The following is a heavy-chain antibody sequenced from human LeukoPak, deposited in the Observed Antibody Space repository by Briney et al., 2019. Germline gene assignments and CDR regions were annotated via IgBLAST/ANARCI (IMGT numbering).Heavy chain of an antibody. V-gene: IGHV3-23*01. D-gene: IGHD2-21*01. CDR2: ISGSGGST. CDR3: ATDILRRKFDAFDI. Sequence: GGSLRLSCAASGFTFSSYAMSWVRQAPGKGLELVSAISGSGGSTYYADSVTARFTISRDNSTNMQYLQLDSLSAEDKDLFYIATDILRRKFDAFDIWGQGTMVNVS. CDR1: GFTFSSYA. J-gene: IGHJ3*02.